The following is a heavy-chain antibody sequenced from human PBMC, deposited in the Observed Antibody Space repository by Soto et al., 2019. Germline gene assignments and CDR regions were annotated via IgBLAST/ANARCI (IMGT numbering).Heavy chain of an antibody. J-gene: IGHJ4*02. D-gene: IGHD6-19*01. CDR2: IFPNDEK. CDR3: ARDYSSGFDY. V-gene: IGHV2-26*01. CDR1: GFSLSNGRMG. Sequence: QVTLKESGPVLVKPTETLTLTCTVSGFSLSNGRMGVSWIRQSPGKALEWLAHIFPNDEKSYSTSLKNRLTISKDTSKSQVFLSMTNMDPVDTATYYCARDYSSGFDYWGQGTLVTVSS.